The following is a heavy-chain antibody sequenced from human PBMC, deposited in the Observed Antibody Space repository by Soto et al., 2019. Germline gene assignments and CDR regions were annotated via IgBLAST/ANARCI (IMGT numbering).Heavy chain of an antibody. CDR2: INPHSGDT. J-gene: IGHJ4*02. Sequence: GASVKVSCKASGYTFTGHYVHWLRQAPGQGLEWVGWINPHSGDTNYAQKFQGRLTMTRDTSISTAYMELGSLRYDETAVYYCARDSTPVAAFKPTLLDYWGQGTLVTVSS. CDR1: GYTFTGHY. D-gene: IGHD6-19*01. V-gene: IGHV1-2*02. CDR3: ARDSTPVAAFKPTLLDY.